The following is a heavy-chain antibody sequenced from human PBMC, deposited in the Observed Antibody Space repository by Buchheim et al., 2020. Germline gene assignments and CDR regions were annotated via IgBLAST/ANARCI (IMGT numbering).Heavy chain of an antibody. V-gene: IGHV3-23*01. CDR2: ISGSGGST. J-gene: IGHJ4*02. Sequence: EVQLLESGGGLVQPGGSLRLSCAASGFTFSSYAMSWVRQAPGKGLEWVSAISGSGGSTYYADSVKGRFTISRDNSKNTLYLQMNSLRAEDTAVYYCAKDLSLRYYDFWSGYYTPLAFGYWGQGTL. CDR3: AKDLSLRYYDFWSGYYTPLAFGY. CDR1: GFTFSSYA. D-gene: IGHD3-3*01.